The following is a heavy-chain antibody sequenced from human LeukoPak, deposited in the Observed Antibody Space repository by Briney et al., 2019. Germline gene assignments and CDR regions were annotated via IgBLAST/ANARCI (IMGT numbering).Heavy chain of an antibody. D-gene: IGHD3-3*01. CDR2: VNPNSGGT. Sequence: GASVKVSCKASGYTFTGYYMHWVRQAPGQGLEWMGRVNPNSGGTNYAQKFQGRVTMTRDTSISTAYMELSRLRSDDTAVYYCARVAELRFLEWLSDSWYYFDYWGQGTLVTVSS. CDR1: GYTFTGYY. J-gene: IGHJ4*02. V-gene: IGHV1-2*06. CDR3: ARVAELRFLEWLSDSWYYFDY.